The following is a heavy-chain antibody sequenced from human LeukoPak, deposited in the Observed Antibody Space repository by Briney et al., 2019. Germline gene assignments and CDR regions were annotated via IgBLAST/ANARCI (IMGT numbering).Heavy chain of an antibody. CDR3: ARNGLWFGELVYYYYYMDV. Sequence: PGGSLRLSCAASGFHISNYWMNWVRQTPGKGLEWVATIKQDGSEKGYVDSVKGRFSVSRDNAKNLLDLEMNSLRAEDTAVYYCARNGLWFGELVYYYYYMDVWGKGTTVTVSS. D-gene: IGHD3-10*01. CDR1: GFHISNYW. V-gene: IGHV3-7*01. J-gene: IGHJ6*03. CDR2: IKQDGSEK.